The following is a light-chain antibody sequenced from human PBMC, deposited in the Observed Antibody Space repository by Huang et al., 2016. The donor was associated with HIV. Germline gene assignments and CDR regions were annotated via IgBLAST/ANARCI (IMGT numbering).Light chain of an antibody. CDR3: QQSYGALSS. V-gene: IGKV1-39*01. J-gene: IGKJ5*01. CDR2: SAS. Sequence: IQMTQSPTSLSASVGDRVFISCRTSQSVGTYLNWYQQKPGKAPKLLISSASTLHNGVPSRFSGGGSGTVFTLTIRGPQFDDFATYFCQQSYGALSSFGPGTRL. CDR1: QSVGTY.